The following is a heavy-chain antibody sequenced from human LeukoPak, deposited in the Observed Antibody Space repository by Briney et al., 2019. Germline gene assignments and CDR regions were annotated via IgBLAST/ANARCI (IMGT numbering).Heavy chain of an antibody. CDR1: KFAFSNYA. J-gene: IGHJ4*02. D-gene: IGHD6-6*01. CDR3: ATSTIAARPDFFDY. CDR2: ISASGTST. V-gene: IGHV3-23*01. Sequence: GGSLRLSCAASKFAFSNYAMSWVRQAPRKGLEWVSGISASGTSTYYADSVEGRFTVSRDNSKETLTLQMNSLRAEDSAVYYCATSTIAARPDFFDYWGQGTLVSVSS.